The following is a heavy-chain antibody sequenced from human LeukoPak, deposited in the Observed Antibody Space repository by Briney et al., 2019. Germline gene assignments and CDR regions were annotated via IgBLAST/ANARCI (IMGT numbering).Heavy chain of an antibody. CDR3: ARVVVGAVGAFDI. D-gene: IGHD1-26*01. J-gene: IGHJ3*02. V-gene: IGHV3-7*01. CDR1: GFTFSSYW. Sequence: TGGSLRLSCAASGFTFSSYWMSWVRQAPGKGLEWVANIKQDGSEKYYVDSVKGRFTISRDNAKNSLYLQMNSLRAEDTAVYYCARVVVGAVGAFDIWGQGTMVTVSS. CDR2: IKQDGSEK.